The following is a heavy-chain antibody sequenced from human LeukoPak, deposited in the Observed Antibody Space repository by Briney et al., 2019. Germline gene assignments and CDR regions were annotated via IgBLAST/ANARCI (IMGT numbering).Heavy chain of an antibody. CDR3: AREGGGDYGDYLRY. CDR1: GFTFSAYW. V-gene: IGHV3-74*01. Sequence: GGSLRLSCAASGFTFSAYWMHWVRQAPGKGLVWVSRINSDGFSIAYADSVKGRFTISRDNSKNTVYLQMNSLRAEDTAVYYCAREGGGDYGDYLRYWGQGTLVTVSS. J-gene: IGHJ4*02. CDR2: INSDGFSI. D-gene: IGHD4-17*01.